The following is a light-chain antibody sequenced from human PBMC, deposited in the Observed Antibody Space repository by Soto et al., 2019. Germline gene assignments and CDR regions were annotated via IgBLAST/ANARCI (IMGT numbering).Light chain of an antibody. V-gene: IGLV2-8*01. Sequence: QSALTQPPSASGSPGQSGTISCTGTSSDVGAYNYVSWYQQHPGKAPKLMIYEVTKRPSGVPDRFSGSKSGNTASLTVSGLEAEDEGDYYCSSYAGSNNYVFGTGTKVTLL. CDR2: EVT. CDR3: SSYAGSNNYV. CDR1: SSDVGAYNY. J-gene: IGLJ1*01.